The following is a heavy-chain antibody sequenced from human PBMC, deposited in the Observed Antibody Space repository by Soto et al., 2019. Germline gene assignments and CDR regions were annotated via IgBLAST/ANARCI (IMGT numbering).Heavy chain of an antibody. Sequence: GGSLRLSCAASGFTFSSYGMHWVRQAPGKGLEWVAVIWYDGSNKYYADSVKGRFTISRDNSKNTLYLQMNSLRAEDTAVYYCARDTAPAYDSRGYYPIYYYYGMGVWVQGTTVTVSS. J-gene: IGHJ6*02. D-gene: IGHD3-22*01. CDR2: IWYDGSNK. CDR1: GFTFSSYG. CDR3: ARDTAPAYDSRGYYPIYYYYGMGV. V-gene: IGHV3-33*01.